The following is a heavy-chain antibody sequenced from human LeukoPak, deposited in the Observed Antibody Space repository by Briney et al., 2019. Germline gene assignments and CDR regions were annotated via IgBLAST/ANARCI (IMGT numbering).Heavy chain of an antibody. V-gene: IGHV3-7*01. J-gene: IGHJ4*02. Sequence: GGSLRLSCAASGFTFSSYWMSWVRQAPGKGLEWVANIKQDGSEKYYVDSVKGRFAISRDNAKNSLYLQMNSLRAEDTAVYYCAREAYYYDSSGYYYPPYYFDYWGQGTLVTVSS. CDR1: GFTFSSYW. CDR3: AREAYYYDSSGYYYPPYYFDY. CDR2: IKQDGSEK. D-gene: IGHD3-22*01.